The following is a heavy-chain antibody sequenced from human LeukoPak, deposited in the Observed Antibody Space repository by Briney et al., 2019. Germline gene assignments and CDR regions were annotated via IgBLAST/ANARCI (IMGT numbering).Heavy chain of an antibody. D-gene: IGHD6-19*01. CDR3: ARLASVPG. V-gene: IGHV1-2*02. CDR2: IHPNSGGT. Sequence: GASVRVSCKASGYTFTGYYLHWVRQAPGQGLEWMGWIHPNSGGTNYAQKFQGRVTMTRDTSISTAYMELSSLRSDDTAVYFCARLASVPGWGQGTLVTVSS. J-gene: IGHJ1*01. CDR1: GYTFTGYY.